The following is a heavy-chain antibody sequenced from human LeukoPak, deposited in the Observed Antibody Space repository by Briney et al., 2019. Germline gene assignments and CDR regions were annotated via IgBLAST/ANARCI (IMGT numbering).Heavy chain of an antibody. CDR3: AKRGVVIRVILVGFHKEAYYFDS. J-gene: IGHJ4*02. CDR2: ISGSGGGP. D-gene: IGHD3-22*01. CDR1: GIPLSNYG. V-gene: IGHV3-23*01. Sequence: GSLRPSCAVSGIPLSNYGMSWVRQAPGKGLEWVAGISGSGGGPNYANSVKGRFTISKDNPKNTLFLQMSNLRAEDTAVYFCAKRGVVIRVILVGFHKEAYYFDSWGQGALVTVSS.